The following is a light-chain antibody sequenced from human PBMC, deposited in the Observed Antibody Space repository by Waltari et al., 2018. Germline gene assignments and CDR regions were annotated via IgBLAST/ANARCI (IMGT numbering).Light chain of an antibody. V-gene: IGLV3-21*02. CDR2: DDS. CDR3: QVWDLSSDRVV. J-gene: IGLJ3*02. CDR1: NIGRKN. Sequence: YELTQAPSVSLAPGQTATITCGGDNIGRKNVHWYQQKPGQARVLVVYDDSDRPSGVPERFSGSNAGSTATLTIRRVEAGDEADYYCQVWDLSSDRVVFGGGTKLTVL.